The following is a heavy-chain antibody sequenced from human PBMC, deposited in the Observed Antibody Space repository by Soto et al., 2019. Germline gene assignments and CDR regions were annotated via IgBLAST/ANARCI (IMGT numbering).Heavy chain of an antibody. CDR3: AREYYDFWSGEYHNGMDV. CDR2: IYYTGST. V-gene: IGHV4-38-2*02. D-gene: IGHD3-3*01. J-gene: IGHJ6*02. CDR1: GYSISSGYF. Sequence: PSETLSLTCGVSGYSISSGYFWVWIRQPPGKGLEWMGSIYYTGSTYYNPSLLTRITISADTSKNQFSLKLSSVTAADTALYYCAREYYDFWSGEYHNGMDVWGPGTTVTVSS.